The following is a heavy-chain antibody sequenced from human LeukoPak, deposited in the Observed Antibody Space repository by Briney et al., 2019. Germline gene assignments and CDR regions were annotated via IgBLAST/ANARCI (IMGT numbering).Heavy chain of an antibody. D-gene: IGHD6-13*01. V-gene: IGHV4-59*01. J-gene: IGHJ4*02. CDR3: ARGGSSWYADY. CDR2: IYYSGNT. CDR1: GGSISTYY. Sequence: SETLSLTCTVSGGSISTYYWSWIRQPPGKGLEWIGYIYYSGNTIYNPSLKSRVTISVDTSKNQFSLKLSSVTAADTAVYYCARGGSSWYADYWGQGTLVTVSS.